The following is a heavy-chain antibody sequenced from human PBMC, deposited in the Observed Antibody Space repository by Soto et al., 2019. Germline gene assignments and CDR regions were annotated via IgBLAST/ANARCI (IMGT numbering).Heavy chain of an antibody. J-gene: IGHJ6*02. V-gene: IGHV3-30-3*01. CDR1: GFTFSSYA. CDR2: ISYDGSNK. CDR3: ARELKSYYYYGMGV. Sequence: GSLRLSCAASGFTFSSYAMHWVRQAPGKGLEWVAVISYDGSNKYYADSVKGRFTISRDNSKNTLYLQMNSLRAEDTAVYYCARELKSYYYYGMGVWGQGTTVTVSS.